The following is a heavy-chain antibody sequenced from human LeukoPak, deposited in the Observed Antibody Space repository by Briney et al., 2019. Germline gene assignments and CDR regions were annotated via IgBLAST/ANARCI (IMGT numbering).Heavy chain of an antibody. D-gene: IGHD6-13*01. V-gene: IGHV4-38-2*02. CDR1: DYSISSGYY. CDR2: IYHSGST. J-gene: IGHJ6*03. CDR3: ARADYSSTWSHDYYYMDV. Sequence: SETLSLTCTVSDYSISSGYYWGWIRQPPGKGLEWIGSIYHSGSTYYNPSLKSRVTISVDTSKNQVSLKLSSVTAAGTAVYYCARADYSSTWSHDYYYMDVWGKGTTVTVSS.